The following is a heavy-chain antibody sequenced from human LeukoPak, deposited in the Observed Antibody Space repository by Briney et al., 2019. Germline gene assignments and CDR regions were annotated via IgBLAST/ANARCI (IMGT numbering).Heavy chain of an antibody. J-gene: IGHJ3*02. CDR3: ASLRYSSSWGLAFDI. D-gene: IGHD6-13*01. CDR2: IYHSGST. V-gene: IGHV4-38-2*02. Sequence: SSETLSLTCTVSGYSISSGYYWGWIRQPPGKGLEWSGSIYHSGSTYYNPSLKSRVTISVDTSKNQFSLKLSSVPAADTAVYYCASLRYSSSWGLAFDIWGQGQWSPSLQ. CDR1: GYSISSGYY.